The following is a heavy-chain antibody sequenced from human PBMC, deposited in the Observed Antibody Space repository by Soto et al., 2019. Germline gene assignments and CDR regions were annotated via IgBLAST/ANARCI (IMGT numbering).Heavy chain of an antibody. Sequence: QVQLVQSGAEVRKPGASVKVSCKASGYTFTTYDINWVRQATGQGLEWMGWMNPNSGNTVYAQKFQGRVTMTRNTSINTAYMELTSLTSDGTAVYYCARYHYYYCMDVWGQGTTVTVSS. J-gene: IGHJ6*02. CDR2: MNPNSGNT. D-gene: IGHD3-22*01. V-gene: IGHV1-8*01. CDR1: GYTFTTYD. CDR3: ARYHYYYCMDV.